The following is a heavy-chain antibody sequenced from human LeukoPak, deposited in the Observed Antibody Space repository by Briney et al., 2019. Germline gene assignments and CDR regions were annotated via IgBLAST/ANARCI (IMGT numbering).Heavy chain of an antibody. J-gene: IGHJ6*03. CDR3: ARVFTDGDQRSYYYYYMDV. Sequence: ASVKVSCKASGYTFTSYGIGWVRQAPGQGLEWMGWISAYNGNTNYAQKLQGRVTMTTDTSTSTAYMELRSLRSDDTAVYYCARVFTDGDQRSYYYYYMDVWGKGTTVTISS. CDR2: ISAYNGNT. CDR1: GYTFTSYG. D-gene: IGHD4-17*01. V-gene: IGHV1-18*01.